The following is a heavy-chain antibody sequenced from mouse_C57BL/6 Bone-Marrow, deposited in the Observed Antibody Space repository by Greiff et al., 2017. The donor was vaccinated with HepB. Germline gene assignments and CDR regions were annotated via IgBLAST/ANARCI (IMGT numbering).Heavy chain of an antibody. CDR2: IYPGDGDT. CDR3: ARAGTADY. V-gene: IGHV1-82*01. Sequence: QVQLQQSGPELVKPGASVKISCKASGYSFSSSWLNWVKQRPGKGLEWIGRIYPGDGDTNYNGKFKGKATLTADKSSSTAYMQLSSLTSEDSAVYCCARAGTADYWGRGTLVTVSA. CDR1: GYSFSSSW. J-gene: IGHJ3*01. D-gene: IGHD4-1*01.